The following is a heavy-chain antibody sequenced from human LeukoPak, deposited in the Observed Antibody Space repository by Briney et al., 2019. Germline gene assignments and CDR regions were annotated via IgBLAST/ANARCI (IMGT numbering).Heavy chain of an antibody. D-gene: IGHD2-2*01. CDR2: INPSSGST. Sequence: GASGRVSCRASGYTFTSYYMHWVRQAPGQGLEWMGIINPSSGSTSYAQKFQGRVTITRDTSTSTVYMELSSLRSEDTAVYYCAREGGLYCSSTSCYYYWGQGTLVTVSS. CDR1: GYTFTSYY. V-gene: IGHV1-46*01. CDR3: AREGGLYCSSTSCYYY. J-gene: IGHJ4*02.